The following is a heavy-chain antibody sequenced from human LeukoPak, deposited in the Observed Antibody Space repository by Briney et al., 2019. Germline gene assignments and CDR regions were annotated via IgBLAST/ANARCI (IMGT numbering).Heavy chain of an antibody. V-gene: IGHV1-2*02. J-gene: IGHJ4*02. D-gene: IGHD1-14*01. CDR3: ARGPATGGLDY. Sequence: ASVKVSCKASGYTFTDYYIHWVRQAPGQGLEWMGWINPNSGGTNYVQKFQGRVTMTRDTSISTAYMELNRLRSDDTAVYYCARGPATGGLDYWGQGTLVTVSS. CDR2: INPNSGGT. CDR1: GYTFTDYY.